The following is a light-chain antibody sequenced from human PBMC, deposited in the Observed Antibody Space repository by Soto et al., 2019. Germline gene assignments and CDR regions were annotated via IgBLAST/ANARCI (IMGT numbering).Light chain of an antibody. Sequence: QSVLTQPPSASGTSGQRVTISCSGSSSNIGDNTATWYQQIPGAAPGRLVYNDHQRPSGVPDRFSGSKSGTSASLVISGLQSEDEGDYYCAAWDASLYGNVFGSGTKVTVL. CDR3: AAWDASLYGNV. CDR2: NDH. CDR1: SSNIGDNT. V-gene: IGLV1-44*01. J-gene: IGLJ1*01.